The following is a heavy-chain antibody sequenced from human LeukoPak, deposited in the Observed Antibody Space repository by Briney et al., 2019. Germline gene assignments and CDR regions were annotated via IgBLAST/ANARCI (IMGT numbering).Heavy chain of an antibody. CDR2: INTNTGNP. J-gene: IGHJ4*02. CDR1: GYTFAKYT. D-gene: IGHD1-7*01. V-gene: IGHV7-4-1*02. Sequence: ASVKVSCMASGYTFAKYTMNWVRQAPGQGPEWMGWINTNTGNPTYAQGFIGRFVFSMDTSVSTAYLQISSLKAEDTAVYYCARDDWKYVLDYWGQGTLVTVSS. CDR3: ARDDWKYVLDY.